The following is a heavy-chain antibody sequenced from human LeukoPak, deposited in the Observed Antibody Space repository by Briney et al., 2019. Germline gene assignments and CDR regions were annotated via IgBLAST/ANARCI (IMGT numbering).Heavy chain of an antibody. CDR1: GGSIASSSYY. V-gene: IGHV4-39*01. CDR3: ATRGIYSNSPEY. J-gene: IGHJ4*02. CDR2: IYYSGST. D-gene: IGHD6-6*01. Sequence: PSETLSLTCTVSGGSIASSSYYWGWIRQPPGKGLEWIGSIYYSGSTYYNPSLKSRITISIDTSKNQFSLKLSSVTAADTAVYYCATRGIYSNSPEYWGQGSLVTVSS.